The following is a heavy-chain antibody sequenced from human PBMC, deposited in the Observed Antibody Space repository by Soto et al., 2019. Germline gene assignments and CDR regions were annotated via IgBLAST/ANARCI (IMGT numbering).Heavy chain of an antibody. Sequence: QVQLQESGPGLVKPSQTLSLTCTVSGGSISSGGYYWSWIRQHPGKGLEWIGYIYYSGSTYYNPSPHRRVTITVDTSKTHFSLTLSSVTAADTAVYYCARSVFPCAQVTLVTVSS. J-gene: IGHJ5*02. CDR1: GGSISSGGYY. V-gene: IGHV4-31*03. CDR2: IYYSGST. CDR3: ARSVFP.